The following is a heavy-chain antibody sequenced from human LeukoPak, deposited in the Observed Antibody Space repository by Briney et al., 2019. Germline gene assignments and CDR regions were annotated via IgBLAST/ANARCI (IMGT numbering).Heavy chain of an antibody. D-gene: IGHD1-26*01. Sequence: SETLSLTCTVSGGSISSHYWGWIRQPPGKGLEWIGYMSYAGTTKYNPSLKSRVTISVDTSKYQVSMKLTSVSAADTAVYHCARDPAGSGWYDPWGPGTLVAVSS. J-gene: IGHJ5*02. V-gene: IGHV4-59*11. CDR2: MSYAGTT. CDR1: GGSISSHY. CDR3: ARDPAGSGWYDP.